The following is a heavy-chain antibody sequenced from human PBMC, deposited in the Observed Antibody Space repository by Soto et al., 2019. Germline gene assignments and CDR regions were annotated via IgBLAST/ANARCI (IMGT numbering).Heavy chain of an antibody. Sequence: QVQLQQWGAGLLKPSETLSLTCAVYGGSFSGYYWSWIRQPPGMGLEWIGEINHRGSTNCNPSLKSQVTTSVDTAKNQVSLKLSSVTAADTAVYYCARGIAGLGTGAHGYFDLWGRGTLVTVSS. J-gene: IGHJ2*01. D-gene: IGHD7-27*01. CDR2: INHRGST. CDR1: GGSFSGYY. CDR3: ARGIAGLGTGAHGYFDL. V-gene: IGHV4-34*01.